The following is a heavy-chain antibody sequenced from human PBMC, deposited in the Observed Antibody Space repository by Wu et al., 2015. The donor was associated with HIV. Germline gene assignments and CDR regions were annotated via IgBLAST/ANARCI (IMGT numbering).Heavy chain of an antibody. CDR2: INPNSGGT. CDR3: ARVYDFWSGYYNNWFDP. D-gene: IGHD3-3*01. Sequence: QVQLVQSGAEVKKPGASVKVSCKASGYTFTGYYMHWVRQAPGQGLEWMGWINPNSGGTNYAQKFQGRVTMTRDTSISTAYMELSRLRSDDTAVYYCARVYDFWSGYYNNWFDPWGQGTLVTVSS. CDR1: GYTFTGYY. V-gene: IGHV1-2*02. J-gene: IGHJ5*02.